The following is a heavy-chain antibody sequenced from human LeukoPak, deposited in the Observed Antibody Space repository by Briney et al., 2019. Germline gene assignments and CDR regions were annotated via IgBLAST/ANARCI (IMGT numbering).Heavy chain of an antibody. V-gene: IGHV3-23*01. Sequence: GGSLRLSCAASGFTFSSYAMSWVRQAPGKGLEWVSTVTSGGSSYFADSVKGRFTISRDNSKNTVYLQMNSLRAEDTAIYYCAKRLQGTYYFDYWGQGTLVTVSS. CDR2: VTSGGSS. CDR3: AKRLQGTYYFDY. D-gene: IGHD4-11*01. CDR1: GFTFSSYA. J-gene: IGHJ4*02.